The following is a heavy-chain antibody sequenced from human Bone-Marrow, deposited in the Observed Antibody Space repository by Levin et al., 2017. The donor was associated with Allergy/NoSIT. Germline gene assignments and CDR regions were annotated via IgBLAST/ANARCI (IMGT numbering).Heavy chain of an antibody. CDR1: GSSFTSYW. Sequence: GGSLRLSCKGSGSSFTSYWIGWVRQMPGKGLEWMGIIYPGDSDTRYSPSFQGQVTISADKSISTAYLQWSSLKASDTAMYYCARLWVQQSGSYYYYYGMDGWGQGTTVTVSS. V-gene: IGHV5-51*01. J-gene: IGHJ6*02. CDR2: IYPGDSDT. D-gene: IGHD1-26*01. CDR3: ARLWVQQSGSYYYYYGMDG.